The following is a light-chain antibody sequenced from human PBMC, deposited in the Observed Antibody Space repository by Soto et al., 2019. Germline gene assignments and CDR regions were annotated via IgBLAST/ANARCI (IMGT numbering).Light chain of an antibody. CDR2: SNT. V-gene: IGLV1-44*01. CDR1: SSNIGSHT. Sequence: QSVLTQPPSASGTPGQTIAISCSGGSSNIGSHTVNCYQQLPGTAPRLLIYSNTKPPSGVPDRFSGSKSGTSASLAIGGLQPGYKDNYYCAACAYRLKGVGFGGGTK. J-gene: IGLJ2*01. CDR3: AACAYRLKGVG.